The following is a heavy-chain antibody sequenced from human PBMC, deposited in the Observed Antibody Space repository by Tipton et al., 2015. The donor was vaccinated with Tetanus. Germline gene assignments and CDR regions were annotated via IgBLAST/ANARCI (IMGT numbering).Heavy chain of an antibody. CDR3: ARDQARGARGWNYFDY. V-gene: IGHV4-31*03. J-gene: IGHJ4*02. CDR2: IYYSGST. D-gene: IGHD1-26*01. Sequence: LVQPSQTLSLTCTVSGGSISSGGYYWSWIRQHPGKGLEWIGDIYYSGSTYYNPSLKSRVSISVDTSKNQFSLKVNSVTAADTAVYYCARDQARGARGWNYFDYWGQGTLVTVSS. CDR1: GGSISSGGYY.